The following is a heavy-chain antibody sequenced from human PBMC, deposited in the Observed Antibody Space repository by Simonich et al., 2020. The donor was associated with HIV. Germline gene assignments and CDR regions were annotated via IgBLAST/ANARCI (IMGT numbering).Heavy chain of an antibody. CDR2: INQSGNT. Sequence: QVQLQQWGAGLLKPSETLSLTCDVYGGSFSGHYWNWIRQPPGKGLEWIGEINQSGNTNYNPSLKSRVTISVDTSKNQFSLKLNSVTAADTGVYYCARYTGMAGFDYWGQGTLVTVSS. V-gene: IGHV4-34*02. CDR1: GGSFSGHY. D-gene: IGHD5-18*01. J-gene: IGHJ4*02. CDR3: ARYTGMAGFDY.